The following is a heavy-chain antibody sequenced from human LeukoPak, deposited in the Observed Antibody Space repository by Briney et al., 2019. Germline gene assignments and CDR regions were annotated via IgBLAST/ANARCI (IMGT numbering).Heavy chain of an antibody. CDR3: SVAGTAVDDY. CDR1: GYTFTIYG. J-gene: IGHJ4*02. D-gene: IGHD6-19*01. V-gene: IGHV1-18*01. Sequence: ASVKVSCKASGYTFTIYGISWVRRAPGQGLEWMGWISAYNGNTNYAQKLQGRVTMTTDTSTSTAYMELRSLRSDDTAVYYCSVAGTAVDDYWGQGTLVTVSS. CDR2: ISAYNGNT.